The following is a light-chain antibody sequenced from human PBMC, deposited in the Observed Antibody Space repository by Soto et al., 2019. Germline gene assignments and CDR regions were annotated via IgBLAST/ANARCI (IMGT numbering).Light chain of an antibody. CDR3: SSYTSRGTVI. CDR2: DVN. Sequence: QSVLTQPASVSGSPGQSITISCTGTSSDIGNYNYVSWYQQHPGKAPKLMIYDVNNRPSGVSNRFSGSKSDNTASLTISGLQAEDEADYYCSSYTSRGTVIFGGGTKLTVL. V-gene: IGLV2-14*03. CDR1: SSDIGNYNY. J-gene: IGLJ2*01.